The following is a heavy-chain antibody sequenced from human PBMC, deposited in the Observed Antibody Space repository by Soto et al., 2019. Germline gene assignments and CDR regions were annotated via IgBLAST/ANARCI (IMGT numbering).Heavy chain of an antibody. CDR3: ARESIGIVGATILDY. CDR2: IYYSGST. D-gene: IGHD1-26*01. Sequence: PSETLSLTCTVSGGSISSGDYYWSWIRQPPGKGLEWIGYIYYSGSTYYNPSLKSRVTISVDTSKNQFSLKLSSVTAADTAVYYCARESIGIVGATILDYWGQGTLVTV. J-gene: IGHJ4*02. V-gene: IGHV4-30-4*01. CDR1: GGSISSGDYY.